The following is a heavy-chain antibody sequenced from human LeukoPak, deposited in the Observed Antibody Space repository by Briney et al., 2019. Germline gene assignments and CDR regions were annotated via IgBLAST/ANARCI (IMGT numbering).Heavy chain of an antibody. V-gene: IGHV4-39*07. Sequence: SETLSLTCTVSGGSISTSAYYWGWIRQPPGEGLEWIGSINYSGGTHYNPSLRSRVTMSMDTSKNQFSLKLTSVTAADTAVYYCARDNGSGSYNWFDPWGQGTLVTVSS. CDR2: INYSGGT. J-gene: IGHJ5*02. D-gene: IGHD3-10*01. CDR3: ARDNGSGSYNWFDP. CDR1: GGSISTSAYY.